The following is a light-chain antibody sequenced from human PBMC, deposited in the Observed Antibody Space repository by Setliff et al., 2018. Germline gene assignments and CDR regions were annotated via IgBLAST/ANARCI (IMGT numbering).Light chain of an antibody. CDR1: SSDVGSHNY. CDR3: SSFRSIATPEV. J-gene: IGLJ1*01. CDR2: EVS. Sequence: QSVLAQPASVSGSPGQSITISCTGTSSDVGSHNYVSWYQHHPGKAPKLVIYEVSNRPSGVSNRFSGSKSVNTASLTISGPQAEDEADYYCSSFRSIATPEVFGTGTKVTVL. V-gene: IGLV2-14*01.